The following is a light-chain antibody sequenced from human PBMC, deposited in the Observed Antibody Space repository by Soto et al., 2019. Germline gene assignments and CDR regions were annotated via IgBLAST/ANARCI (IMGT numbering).Light chain of an antibody. CDR2: EVN. CDR1: GSDVGDYNY. V-gene: IGLV2-8*01. Sequence: QPVLTQPPSASGSPGQSVTISCTGTGSDVGDYNYVSWYQQHPGKAPKLIIYEVNKRPSGVPDRFSGSKSGNTASLTVSGLQAEDEGNYYCSSYTGSSYVFGTGTKLTVL. CDR3: SSYTGSSYV. J-gene: IGLJ1*01.